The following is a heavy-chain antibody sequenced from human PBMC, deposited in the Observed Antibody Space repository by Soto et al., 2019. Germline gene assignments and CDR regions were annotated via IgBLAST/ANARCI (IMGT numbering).Heavy chain of an antibody. CDR2: INAGNGNT. D-gene: IGHD2-2*01. Sequence: QVQLVQSGAEVKKPGASVKVSCKASGYTFTSYAMHWVRQAPGQRLEWMGWINAGNGNTKYSQKFQGRVTITRDSAASIAYMELSSLRSEDTAVYYCAVRSGYCSSTSCYDYWGQRTLVTFAS. V-gene: IGHV1-3*01. CDR1: GYTFTSYA. CDR3: AVRSGYCSSTSCYDY. J-gene: IGHJ4*02.